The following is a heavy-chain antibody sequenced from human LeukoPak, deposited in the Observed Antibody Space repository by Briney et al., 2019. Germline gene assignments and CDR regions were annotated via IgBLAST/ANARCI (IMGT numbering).Heavy chain of an antibody. CDR1: GFTFSNVW. V-gene: IGHV3-15*01. D-gene: IGHD6-19*01. Sequence: GGSLRLSCAASGFTFSNVWMSWVRHAPGKGLEGVGRIKSKTDGGTTDYAAPVKGRFTISRDDSKNTLNLQMNSLKTEDTAVYYCTPSIAVAGSLDYWGQGTLVTVSS. CDR2: IKSKTDGGTT. CDR3: TPSIAVAGSLDY. J-gene: IGHJ4*02.